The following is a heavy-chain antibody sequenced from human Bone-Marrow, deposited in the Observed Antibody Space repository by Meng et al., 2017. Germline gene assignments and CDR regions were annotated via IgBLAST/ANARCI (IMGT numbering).Heavy chain of an antibody. V-gene: IGHV3-7*01. CDR2: IKQDGSEK. Sequence: GESLKISCTASGFTLSSYWMTWVRQAPGKGLEWVANIKQDGSEKNYGDSVRGRFTISRDNPKNSLFLQMSSLRADDTAVYYCAREGQSYYYDSSGYGDGVDYWGQGTLVTVSS. CDR1: GFTLSSYW. D-gene: IGHD3-22*01. J-gene: IGHJ4*02. CDR3: AREGQSYYYDSSGYGDGVDY.